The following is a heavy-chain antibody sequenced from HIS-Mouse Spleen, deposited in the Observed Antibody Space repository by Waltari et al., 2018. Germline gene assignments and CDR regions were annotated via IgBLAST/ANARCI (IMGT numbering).Heavy chain of an antibody. D-gene: IGHD1-26*01. CDR1: GGSFSGYY. Sequence: QVQLQQWGAGLLKPSETLSLTCAVYGGSFSGYYWSWIRQPPGKGLEWIGEINHSGSTTYNPTLKSRVTISVEPSKNQFSLKLSSVTAADTAVYYCARMGPASGSYGDYWGQGTLVTVSS. V-gene: IGHV4-34*01. CDR2: INHSGST. CDR3: ARMGPASGSYGDY. J-gene: IGHJ4*02.